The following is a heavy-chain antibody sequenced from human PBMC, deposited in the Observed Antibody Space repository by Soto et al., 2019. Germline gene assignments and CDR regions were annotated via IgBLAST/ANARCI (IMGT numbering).Heavy chain of an antibody. CDR3: AKEQYYDFWSGYSGPHLGLGMDV. CDR2: ISYDGSNK. V-gene: IGHV3-30*04. Sequence: PGGSLRLSCAASGFTFSSYAMHWVRQAPGKGLEWVAVISYDGSNKYYADSVKGRFTISRDNSKNTLYLQMNSLRAEDTAVYYCAKEQYYDFWSGYSGPHLGLGMDVWGQGTTVTVSS. J-gene: IGHJ6*02. D-gene: IGHD3-3*01. CDR1: GFTFSSYA.